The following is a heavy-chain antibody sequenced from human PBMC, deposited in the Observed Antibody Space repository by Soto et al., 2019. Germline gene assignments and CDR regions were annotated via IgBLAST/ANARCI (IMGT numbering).Heavy chain of an antibody. V-gene: IGHV3-30-3*01. CDR1: GFTFSSYA. CDR2: ISYDGSNK. D-gene: IGHD3-10*01. J-gene: IGHJ3*02. CDR3: ASLITMVRGVINDAFDI. Sequence: VGSVRLSCAASGFTFSSYAMHWVRQAPGKGLEWVAIISYDGSNKYYADSVKGRFTISRDNSKNTLYLQMNSLRAEDTAVYYCASLITMVRGVINDAFDIWGQGTMVTVSS.